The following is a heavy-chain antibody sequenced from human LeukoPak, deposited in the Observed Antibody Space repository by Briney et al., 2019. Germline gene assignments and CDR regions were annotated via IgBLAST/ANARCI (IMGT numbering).Heavy chain of an antibody. CDR3: ARGRSWPLDF. Sequence: SQTLSLTCAVSGDSVSSNSVAWNWVRQSPSRGLEWLGRTYYRSMWSTDYAVSVKSRITMNADTSKNQFSLQLNSMTPEDTAIYYCARGRSWPLDFWGQGTLVTVSS. J-gene: IGHJ4*02. CDR1: GDSVSSNSVA. CDR2: TYYRSMWST. V-gene: IGHV6-1*01. D-gene: IGHD6-13*01.